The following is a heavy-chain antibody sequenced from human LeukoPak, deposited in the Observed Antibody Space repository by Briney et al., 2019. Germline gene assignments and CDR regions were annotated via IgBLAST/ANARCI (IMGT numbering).Heavy chain of an antibody. CDR1: GFPVSSNY. Sequence: GGSLRLSCAASGFPVSSNYMNWVRQAPGKGLEWVSVIYSGGSTYYADSVRGRFTVSRDTSKNTLYLQMSSLRAEDTAVYYCARGSGSYYWFDYWGQGTLVTVSS. CDR2: IYSGGST. D-gene: IGHD1-26*01. CDR3: ARGSGSYYWFDY. V-gene: IGHV3-66*01. J-gene: IGHJ4*02.